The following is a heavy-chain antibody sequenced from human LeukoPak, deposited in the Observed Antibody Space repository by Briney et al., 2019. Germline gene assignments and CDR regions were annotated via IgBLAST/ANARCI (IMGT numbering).Heavy chain of an antibody. J-gene: IGHJ4*02. CDR3: AKDMTPYSSSWSDY. CDR2: ISWDGGST. V-gene: IGHV3-43D*03. D-gene: IGHD6-13*01. Sequence: GGSLRLSCAASGFTFEDYAMHWVRQAPGKGLEWVSLISWDGGSTYYADSVKGRFTISRDNSKNSLYLQMNSLRAEDTALYYCAKDMTPYSSSWSDYWGQGTLVTVSS. CDR1: GFTFEDYA.